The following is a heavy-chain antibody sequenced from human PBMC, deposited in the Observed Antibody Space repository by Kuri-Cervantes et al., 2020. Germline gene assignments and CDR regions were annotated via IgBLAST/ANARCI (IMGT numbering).Heavy chain of an antibody. V-gene: IGHV3-72*01. CDR1: GFTLSDYY. CDR2: TRNKANSYTT. D-gene: IGHD3-22*01. J-gene: IGHJ4*02. Sequence: GESLKISCEASGFTLSDYYMDWVRQAPGKGLEWVGRTRNKANSYTTEYAASVEGRFTISRDDSKNSLYLQMNSLKTEDTAVYYCTTDSHHYYDSGGYGYWGQGTLVTVSS. CDR3: TTDSHHYYDSGGYGY.